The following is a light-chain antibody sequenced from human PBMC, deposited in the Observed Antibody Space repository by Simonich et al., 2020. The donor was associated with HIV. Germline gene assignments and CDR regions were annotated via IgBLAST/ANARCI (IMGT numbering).Light chain of an antibody. J-gene: IGLJ2*01. V-gene: IGLV1-51*01. Sequence: QSVLTQPPSVSAAPGQKVTISCSGSSSKIGNNYVSWYQQLPGTAPKLLIYDNNKRPSGSPDRFSGSKSGTSATLGITGLQTGDEADYYCGTWDSSLSAGVFGGGTKLTVL. CDR3: GTWDSSLSAGV. CDR1: SSKIGNNY. CDR2: DNN.